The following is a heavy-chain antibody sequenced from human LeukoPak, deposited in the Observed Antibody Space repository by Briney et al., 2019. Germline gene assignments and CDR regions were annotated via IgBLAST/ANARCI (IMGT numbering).Heavy chain of an antibody. J-gene: IGHJ3*02. V-gene: IGHV3-30*18. CDR2: ISYDGSNK. CDR1: GFTFSSYW. Sequence: GGSLRLSCAASGFTFSSYWMSWVRQAPGKGLEWVAVISYDGSNKYYADSVKGRFTISRDNSKNTLYLQMNSLRAEDTAVYYCAKSRITMIPDAFDIWGQGTMVTVSS. CDR3: AKSRITMIPDAFDI. D-gene: IGHD3-22*01.